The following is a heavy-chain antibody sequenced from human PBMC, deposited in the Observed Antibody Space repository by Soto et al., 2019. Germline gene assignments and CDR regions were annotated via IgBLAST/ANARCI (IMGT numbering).Heavy chain of an antibody. Sequence: QVQLVQSGAEVKKPGSSVKVSCKASGGTFSSYAISWVRQAPGQGLEWMGGSIPIFGTANYAQKFLGRVTITADESASTAYMELSSLRSEDTAVYYCAREVPRVAAADWGQGTLVTVSA. J-gene: IGHJ4*02. V-gene: IGHV1-69*01. CDR1: GGTFSSYA. CDR2: SIPIFGTA. D-gene: IGHD6-13*01. CDR3: AREVPRVAAAD.